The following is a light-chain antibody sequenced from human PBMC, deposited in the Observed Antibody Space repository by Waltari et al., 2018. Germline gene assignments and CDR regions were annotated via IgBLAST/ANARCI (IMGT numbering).Light chain of an antibody. J-gene: IGLJ2*01. CDR3: SSYISSSTLEL. CDR2: DVS. V-gene: IGLV2-14*03. CDR1: SSDVGTYHY. Sequence: QSALTQPASVSGSPGQSITISCTGTSSDVGTYHYVSWYQQHPGKAPKLMIFDVSILPSGVSNRFSGSKSGNTASLTISGLQAEDEADYYCSSYISSSTLELFGGGTSLTVL.